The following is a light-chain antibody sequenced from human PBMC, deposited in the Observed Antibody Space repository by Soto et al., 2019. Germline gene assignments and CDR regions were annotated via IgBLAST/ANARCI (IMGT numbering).Light chain of an antibody. J-gene: IGKJ2*01. CDR3: QHYNNWPFT. Sequence: EIVLTQSPSTLSFSPWERSALSFMARHVVSSXYLSWYQQKPGQAPTLLIFGASARATGIPARFSGSGSGTEFTLTISSLQSEDFAVYYCQHYNNWPFTFGQGTKVDIK. V-gene: IGKV3-15*01. CDR2: GAS. CDR1: HVVSSXY.